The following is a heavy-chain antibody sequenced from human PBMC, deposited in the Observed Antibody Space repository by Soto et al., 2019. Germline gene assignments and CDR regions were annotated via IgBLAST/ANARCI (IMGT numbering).Heavy chain of an antibody. J-gene: IGHJ6*02. CDR2: ISYDGSNK. CDR1: GFTFSSYG. D-gene: IGHD3-10*01. CDR3: AKDRGAHYYGSGSSQPYHYYYYYGMDV. V-gene: IGHV3-30*18. Sequence: QVQLVESGGGVVQPGRSLRLSCAASGFTFSSYGMHWVRQAPGKGLEWVAVISYDGSNKYYADSVKGRFTISRDNSKNTLYLQMNSLRAEDTAVYYCAKDRGAHYYGSGSSQPYHYYYYYGMDVWGQGTTVTVSS.